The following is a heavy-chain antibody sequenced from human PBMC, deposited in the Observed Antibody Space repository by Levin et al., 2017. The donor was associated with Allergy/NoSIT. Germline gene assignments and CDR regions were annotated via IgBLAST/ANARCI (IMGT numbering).Heavy chain of an antibody. CDR3: ARDRTYFDASGGRRKDAIDV. Sequence: GESLKISCEVSGFTFTNFWMNWIRQSPGKGPEWVATINQYGGEKYYLASVKGRFTISRDYGKNFLYLQMNSLRVEATVVYYCARDRTYFDASGGRRKDAIDVWGQGALVTVSS. J-gene: IGHJ4*03. CDR1: GFTFTNFW. V-gene: IGHV3-7*01. D-gene: IGHD3-22*01. CDR2: INQYGGEK.